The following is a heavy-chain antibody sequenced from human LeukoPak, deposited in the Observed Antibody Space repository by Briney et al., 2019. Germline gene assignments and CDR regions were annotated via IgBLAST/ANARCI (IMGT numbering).Heavy chain of an antibody. CDR3: ARESRDSSSSDY. Sequence: GGSLRLSCAASGFTFSSYGMHWVRQAPGKGLEWVAVIWYDGSNKYYADSVKGRFTVSRDNSKNTLYLQMNSLRAEDTAVYYCARESRDSSSSDYWGQGTLVTVSS. J-gene: IGHJ4*02. V-gene: IGHV3-33*01. CDR1: GFTFSSYG. D-gene: IGHD6-6*01. CDR2: IWYDGSNK.